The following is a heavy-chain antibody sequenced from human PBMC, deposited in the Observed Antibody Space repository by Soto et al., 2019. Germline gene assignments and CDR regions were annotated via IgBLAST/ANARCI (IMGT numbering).Heavy chain of an antibody. D-gene: IGHD1-26*01. CDR2: ISYDGSNK. CDR3: AKDVVVGATSGLGDYYYYYGMDV. Sequence: VQLVESGGGVVQPGRSLRLSCAASGFTFSSYGMHWVRQAPGKGLEWVAVISYDGSNKYYADSVKGRFTISRDNCKSMLYLEMNSPRAEDAAVYYCAKDVVVGATSGLGDYYYYYGMDVWGQGTTVTVSS. V-gene: IGHV3-30*18. CDR1: GFTFSSYG. J-gene: IGHJ6*02.